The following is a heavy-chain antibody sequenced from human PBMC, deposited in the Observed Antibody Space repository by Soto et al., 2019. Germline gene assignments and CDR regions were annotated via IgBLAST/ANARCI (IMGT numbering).Heavy chain of an antibody. J-gene: IGHJ3*02. Sequence: QVQLVESGGGVVQPGRSLRLSCAASGFTFSSYAMHWVRQAPGKVLEWVAFISYDESNKYYADSVKGRFTISRDNSKNTLYLQMHSLRAEDTAVYYCARVRGSSWYEGAFDIWGQGTMVTVSS. D-gene: IGHD6-13*01. CDR2: ISYDESNK. V-gene: IGHV3-30-3*01. CDR1: GFTFSSYA. CDR3: ARVRGSSWYEGAFDI.